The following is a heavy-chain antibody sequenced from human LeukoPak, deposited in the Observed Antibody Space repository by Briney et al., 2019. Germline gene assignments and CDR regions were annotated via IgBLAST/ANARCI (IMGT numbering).Heavy chain of an antibody. CDR1: GFTFSSYS. Sequence: PGGSLRLSCAASGFTFSSYSMNWVRQAPGKGLEWVSSISSSSSSYIYYADSVKGRFTISRDNAKNSLYLQMNSLRAEDTAVYYCARAEVGLRYFDWLPSAFDIWGQGTMVTVSS. CDR2: ISSSSSSYI. CDR3: ARAEVGLRYFDWLPSAFDI. D-gene: IGHD3-9*01. V-gene: IGHV3-21*01. J-gene: IGHJ3*02.